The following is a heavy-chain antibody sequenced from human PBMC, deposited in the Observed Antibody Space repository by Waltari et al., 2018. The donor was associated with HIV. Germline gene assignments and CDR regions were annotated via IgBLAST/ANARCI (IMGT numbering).Heavy chain of an antibody. V-gene: IGHV3-7*01. J-gene: IGHJ6*02. Sequence: EVQLVASGGGLVQPGGSLRLPCAASGFTFSSYWMSWVRQAPGKGLEWVANIKQDGSEKYYVDSVKGRFTISRDNAKNSLYLQMNSLRAEDTAVYYCVRITIFGVVNDYGMDVWGQGTTVTVSS. CDR1: GFTFSSYW. CDR3: VRITIFGVVNDYGMDV. CDR2: IKQDGSEK. D-gene: IGHD3-3*01.